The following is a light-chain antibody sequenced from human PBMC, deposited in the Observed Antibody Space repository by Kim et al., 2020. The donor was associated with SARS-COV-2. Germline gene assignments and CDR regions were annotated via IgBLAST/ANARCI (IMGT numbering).Light chain of an antibody. J-gene: IGLJ3*02. CDR2: RNY. V-gene: IGLV1-47*01. Sequence: QSVLTQPPSASGTPGQRVTVTCSGNSSNIGPNYVYWYQHFPGTAPKLLIFRNYQRPSAVPDRFSGSKSGTSASLAIIGLRSEDEADYHCAAWDDSLSGWVFGGGTKVTVL. CDR3: AAWDDSLSGWV. CDR1: SSNIGPNY.